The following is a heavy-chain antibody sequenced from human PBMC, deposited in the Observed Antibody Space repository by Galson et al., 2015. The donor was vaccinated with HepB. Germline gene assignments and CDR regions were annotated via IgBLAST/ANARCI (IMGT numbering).Heavy chain of an antibody. D-gene: IGHD3-10*01. J-gene: IGHJ4*02. CDR1: GFTFSDYY. Sequence: SLRLSCAASGFTFSDYYMSWIRQAPGKGLEWVSYISSSGSTIYCADSVKGRFTISRDNAKNSLYLQMNSLRAEDTAVYYCARNTYYYGSGSPPDYWGQGTLVTVSS. V-gene: IGHV3-11*01. CDR2: ISSSGSTI. CDR3: ARNTYYYGSGSPPDY.